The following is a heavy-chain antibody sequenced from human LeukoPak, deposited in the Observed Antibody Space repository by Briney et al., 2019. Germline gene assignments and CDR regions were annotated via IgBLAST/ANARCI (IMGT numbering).Heavy chain of an antibody. Sequence: SETLSLTCAASGGSISISNSNWWSWVRQPPGKGLEWNGEIYHSGSTNYNPSLKSLVTISVDKSKNQFSLKLSSVTAADTAVYYCARDLHGGNSFTSDWYFDLWGRGTLVTVSS. V-gene: IGHV4-4*02. J-gene: IGHJ2*01. CDR1: GGSISISNSNW. CDR3: ARDLHGGNSFTSDWYFDL. D-gene: IGHD4-23*01. CDR2: IYHSGST.